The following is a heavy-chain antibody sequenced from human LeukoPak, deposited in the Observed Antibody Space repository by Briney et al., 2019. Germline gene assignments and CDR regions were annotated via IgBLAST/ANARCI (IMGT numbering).Heavy chain of an antibody. Sequence: ASVKVSCKASGYTFTSYDINWVRQATGQGLEWMGWMNPNSGNTGYAQKFQARVTMTRNTSISTAYRKLSSLRSEDTAVYYCARATLYSSRCYDYWGQGTLVTVSS. CDR3: ARATLYSSRCYDY. V-gene: IGHV1-8*01. J-gene: IGHJ4*02. CDR1: GYTFTSYD. D-gene: IGHD6-19*01. CDR2: MNPNSGNT.